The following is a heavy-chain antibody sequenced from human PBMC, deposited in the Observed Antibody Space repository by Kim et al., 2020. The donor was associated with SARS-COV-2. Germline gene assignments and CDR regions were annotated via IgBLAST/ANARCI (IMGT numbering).Heavy chain of an antibody. V-gene: IGHV3-30*04. D-gene: IGHD3-10*01. CDR1: GFTFSSYA. J-gene: IGHJ6*01. Sequence: GGSLRLSCAASGFTFSSYAMHWVRQAPGKGLEWVAVISYDGSNKYYADSVKGRFTISRDNSKNTLYLQMNSLRAEDTAVYYCARIMVRGVIITKTNYYY. CDR3: ARIMVRGVIITKTNYYY. CDR2: ISYDGSNK.